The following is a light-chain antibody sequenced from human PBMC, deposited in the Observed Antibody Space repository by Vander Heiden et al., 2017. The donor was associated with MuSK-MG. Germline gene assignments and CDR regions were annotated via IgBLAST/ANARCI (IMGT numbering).Light chain of an antibody. CDR3: SSYTSSSTLYV. Sequence: QSALTQPASVSGSPVQSLTISFTGPSSDVGGYNYVSWYQQHPGKAPKLMIYEVSNRPSGVSNRFSGSKSGNTASLTISGLQAEDEADYYCSSYTSSSTLYVFGTGTKVTVL. J-gene: IGLJ1*01. V-gene: IGLV2-14*01. CDR2: EVS. CDR1: SSDVGGYNY.